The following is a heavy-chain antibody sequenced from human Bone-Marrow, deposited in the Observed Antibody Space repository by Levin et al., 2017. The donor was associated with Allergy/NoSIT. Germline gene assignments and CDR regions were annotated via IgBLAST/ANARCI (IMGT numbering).Heavy chain of an antibody. D-gene: IGHD3-22*01. CDR3: AGLGSSGYCSTD. CDR1: GGSIRSSNYY. Sequence: LRLSCTVSGGSIRSSNYYWTWIRQPPGTGLEWIGHMFYSGGTFYNPSLKSRLAMSLDTSKNQFSLKLTSVTAADTAVYFCAGLGSSGYCSTDWGQGTLVTVSS. CDR2: MFYSGGT. V-gene: IGHV4-30-4*01. J-gene: IGHJ4*02.